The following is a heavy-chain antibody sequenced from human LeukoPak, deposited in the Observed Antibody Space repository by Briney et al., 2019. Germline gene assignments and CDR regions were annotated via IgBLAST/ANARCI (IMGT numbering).Heavy chain of an antibody. V-gene: IGHV3-53*01. CDR1: GFTVSSNY. CDR3: ARDSDSSGYSPFDI. D-gene: IGHD3-22*01. Sequence: GGSLRLSCAASGFTVSSNYMRGVRQAPGKGLEWGSVIYSGGSTYCADSVKGRFTSSRDNSKNMLYLHMNSLRAEDTAVYYCARDSDSSGYSPFDIWGQGTMVTVSS. CDR2: IYSGGST. J-gene: IGHJ3*02.